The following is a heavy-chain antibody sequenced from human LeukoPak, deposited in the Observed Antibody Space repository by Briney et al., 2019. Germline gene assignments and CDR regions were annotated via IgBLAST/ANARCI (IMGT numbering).Heavy chain of an antibody. CDR1: GGSFSGYY. CDR2: INHSGST. V-gene: IGHV4-34*01. D-gene: IGHD3-9*01. J-gene: IGHJ3*02. CDR3: ARGTTLVNYDILTGYLDDAFDI. Sequence: ETLSLTYAVYGGSFSGYYWSWIRQPPGKGLEWIGEINHSGSTNYNPSLKSRVTISVDTSKNQFSLKLSSVTAADTAVYYCARGTTLVNYDILTGYLDDAFDIRGQGTMVTVSS.